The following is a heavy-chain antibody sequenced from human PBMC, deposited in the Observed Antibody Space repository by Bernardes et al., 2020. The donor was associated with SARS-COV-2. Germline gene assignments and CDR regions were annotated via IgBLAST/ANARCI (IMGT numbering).Heavy chain of an antibody. J-gene: IGHJ4*02. CDR1: GFTFSRYG. CDR2: VSYDGSIK. D-gene: IGHD3-22*01. Sequence: GSLRLSCVASGFTFSRYGMHWVRLAPGKGLEWVAVVSYDGSIKVYADSVKGRFTISRDNSKNTLYLQMNSLRAEDTAVYYCAKASTVVISYYLDHWGQGTLVTVSS. V-gene: IGHV3-30*18. CDR3: AKASTVVISYYLDH.